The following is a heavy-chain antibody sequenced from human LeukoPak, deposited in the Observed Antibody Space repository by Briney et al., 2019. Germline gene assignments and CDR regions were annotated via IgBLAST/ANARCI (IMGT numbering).Heavy chain of an antibody. J-gene: IGHJ4*02. CDR3: AKERFRGRVYDILAQ. V-gene: IGHV3-43*01. D-gene: IGHD3-9*01. Sequence: GGSLRLSCAASGFTFEDYTMHWVRQAPGKRLEWVSLISWDGTNTYYADSVKGRFTISRDNSKNSLYLQMNSLRTKDTAFYYCAKERFRGRVYDILAQWGQGILVTVSS. CDR1: GFTFEDYT. CDR2: ISWDGTNT.